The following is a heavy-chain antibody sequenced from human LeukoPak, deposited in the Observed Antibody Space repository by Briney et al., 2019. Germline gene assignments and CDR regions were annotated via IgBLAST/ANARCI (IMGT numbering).Heavy chain of an antibody. CDR1: GFTFSSYS. Sequence: PGGSLRLSCAASGFTFSSYSMNWVRQSPGKGLEWVSYISSSSSTIYYADSVKGRFTISRDNAKNSLYLQMNSLRDEDTAVYYCARVITPSGAPTLGFDYWGQGTLVTVSS. V-gene: IGHV3-48*02. J-gene: IGHJ4*02. D-gene: IGHD5-12*01. CDR2: ISSSSSTI. CDR3: ARVITPSGAPTLGFDY.